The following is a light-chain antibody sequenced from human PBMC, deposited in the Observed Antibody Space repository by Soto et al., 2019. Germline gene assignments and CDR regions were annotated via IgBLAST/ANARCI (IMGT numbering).Light chain of an antibody. Sequence: EIVMTQSPATLSVSPGERATLSCRASRNIISNLAWYQQKPGQSPRLLIYGASTRATGIPARFSGSGSGTDFTLTISRLEPEDFAVYYCQQYGSSPRTFGQGTKVDI. V-gene: IGKV3-15*01. CDR2: GAS. CDR1: RNIISN. J-gene: IGKJ1*01. CDR3: QQYGSSPRT.